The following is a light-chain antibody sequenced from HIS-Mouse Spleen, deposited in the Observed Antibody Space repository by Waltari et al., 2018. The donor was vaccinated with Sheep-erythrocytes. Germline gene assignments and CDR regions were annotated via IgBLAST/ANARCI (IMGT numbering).Light chain of an antibody. CDR3: LQHNSYPWT. V-gene: IGKV1-17*01. CDR2: AAS. CDR1: QGSGND. J-gene: IGKJ1*01. Sequence: DIQLHQYPSSLSASGADRVTITCRASQGSGNDLGWYQQKPGKAPKRLIYAASSLQSGVPSRFSGSGSGTEFTLTISSLQPEDFATYYCLQHNSYPWTFGQGTKVEIK.